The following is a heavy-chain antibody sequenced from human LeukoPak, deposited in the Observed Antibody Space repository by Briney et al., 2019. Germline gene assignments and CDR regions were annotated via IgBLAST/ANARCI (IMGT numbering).Heavy chain of an antibody. CDR1: GYSISSGYY. CDR2: IYHSGST. CDR3: ARGPSTHYYASGNYSYFDY. Sequence: PSETLSLTCTVSGYSISSGYYWGWIRQPPGKGLEWIGSIYHSGSTYYNPSLKSRVTISVDTSKNQFSLKLSSVTAADTAVYYCARGPSTHYYASGNYSYFDYWGQGTLLTVSS. V-gene: IGHV4-38-2*02. D-gene: IGHD3-10*01. J-gene: IGHJ4*02.